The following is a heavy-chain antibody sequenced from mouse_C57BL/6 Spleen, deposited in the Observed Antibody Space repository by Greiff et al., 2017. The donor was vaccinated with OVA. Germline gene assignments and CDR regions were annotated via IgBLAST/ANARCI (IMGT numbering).Heavy chain of an antibody. V-gene: IGHV5-17*01. CDR2: ISSGSSTI. CDR3: ARKMDY. CDR1: GFTFSDYG. Sequence: DVMLVESGGGLVKPGGSLKLSCAASGFTFSDYGMNWVRQAPEKGLEWVAYISSGSSTIYYADTVKGRFTISRDNANNTLFLQMTSLRSEDTAMYCCARKMDYWGQGTSVTVSS. J-gene: IGHJ4*01.